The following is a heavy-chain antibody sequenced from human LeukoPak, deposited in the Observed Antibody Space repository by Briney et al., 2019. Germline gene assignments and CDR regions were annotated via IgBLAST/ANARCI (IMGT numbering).Heavy chain of an antibody. V-gene: IGHV4-38-2*01. CDR1: GYSISSGYY. CDR3: ARSLVVPAAIGSYYFDY. D-gene: IGHD2-2*01. Sequence: SETLSLTCAVSGYSISSGYYWGWIRQPPGKGLEWIGSIYHSGSTHYNPSLKSRVTISVDTPKNQFSLKLSSVTAADTAVYYCARSLVVPAAIGSYYFDYWGQGTLVTVSS. CDR2: IYHSGST. J-gene: IGHJ4*02.